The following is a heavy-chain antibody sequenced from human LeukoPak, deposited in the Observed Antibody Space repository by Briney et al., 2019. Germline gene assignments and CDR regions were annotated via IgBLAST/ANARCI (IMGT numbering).Heavy chain of an antibody. V-gene: IGHV5-51*01. CDR2: IYPGDSDT. Sequence: GESLKISCKGSGYSFTSYWIGWVRQMPGKGLEWMGIIYPGDSDTRYSPSFRGQVTISADKSISTAFLQLSSLKASDTAMYYCATQRGFCGSTSCFSDYWGQGTLVTVSS. J-gene: IGHJ4*02. CDR3: ATQRGFCGSTSCFSDY. D-gene: IGHD2-2*01. CDR1: GYSFTSYW.